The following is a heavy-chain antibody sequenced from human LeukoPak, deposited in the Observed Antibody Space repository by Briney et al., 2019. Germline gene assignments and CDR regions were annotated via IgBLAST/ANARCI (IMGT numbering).Heavy chain of an antibody. J-gene: IGHJ4*02. CDR1: GGSISSGGYS. V-gene: IGHV4-30-4*07. D-gene: IGHD2-21*02. Sequence: PSETLSLTCAVSGGSISSGGYSWSWIRQPPGKGLEWIGNIYYSGSTYYNPSLKSRVTISVDTSKNQFSLKLRSVMAADTAVYYCARAYCVGDCTVLHIYFDNWGQGTLVTVSS. CDR3: ARAYCVGDCTVLHIYFDN. CDR2: IYYSGST.